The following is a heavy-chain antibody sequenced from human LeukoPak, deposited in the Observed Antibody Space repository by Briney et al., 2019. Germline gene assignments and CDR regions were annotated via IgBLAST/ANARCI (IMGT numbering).Heavy chain of an antibody. J-gene: IGHJ4*02. V-gene: IGHV3-30-3*01. Sequence: GGSLRLSCAASGFIFSSYAMHWVRQAPGKGLEWVAVISYDGSNKYYADSVKGRFTISRDNSKNTLYVQMNSLRAGDTAVYYCARALGSIDYWGQGTLVTVSS. CDR1: GFIFSSYA. D-gene: IGHD3-10*01. CDR2: ISYDGSNK. CDR3: ARALGSIDY.